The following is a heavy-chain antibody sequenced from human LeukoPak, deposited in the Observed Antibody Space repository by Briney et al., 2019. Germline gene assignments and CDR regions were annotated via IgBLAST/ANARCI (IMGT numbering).Heavy chain of an antibody. V-gene: IGHV1-2*02. CDR1: GYTFTAYY. D-gene: IGHD2-2*01. J-gene: IGHJ5*02. CDR3: ARDCSSTSCQGGFDP. Sequence: EASVKVSCKASGYTFTAYYIHWIRQAPGQGLEWMGWINPNSGGTNYAQKFQGRVTMTRDTSISTAYMELGRLRSDDTAVYYCARDCSSTSCQGGFDPWGQGTLVTVSS. CDR2: INPNSGGT.